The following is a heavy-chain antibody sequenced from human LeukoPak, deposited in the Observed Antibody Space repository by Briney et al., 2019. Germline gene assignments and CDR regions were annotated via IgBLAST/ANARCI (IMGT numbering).Heavy chain of an antibody. D-gene: IGHD3-16*01. CDR3: ARDGTFGGAY. CDR1: GFTFSSYS. Sequence: GGSLRLSCAASGFTFSSYSMNWVRQAPGKGLEWVSYISSSSSTIYYADSVKGRFTISRDNAKNSLYLQMNSLRAEDTAVYYCARDGTFGGAYWGQGTLVTVSS. V-gene: IGHV3-48*04. CDR2: ISSSSSTI. J-gene: IGHJ4*02.